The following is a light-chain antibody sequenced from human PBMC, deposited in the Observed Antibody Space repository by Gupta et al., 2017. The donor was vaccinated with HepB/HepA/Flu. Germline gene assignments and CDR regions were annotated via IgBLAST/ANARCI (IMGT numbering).Light chain of an antibody. CDR2: GAS. J-gene: IGKJ4*01. V-gene: IGKV3-15*01. CDR1: QSVSSN. Sequence: EIVMTQSPATLSVSPGERATLSCRASQSVSSNLEWYQQKPGQAPRLLIYGASTRANGIPDRFSGSGSGTEFTLTSSRRQSEDFAVYYGHQDNTLIIFGRGTKVDIK. CDR3: HQDNTLII.